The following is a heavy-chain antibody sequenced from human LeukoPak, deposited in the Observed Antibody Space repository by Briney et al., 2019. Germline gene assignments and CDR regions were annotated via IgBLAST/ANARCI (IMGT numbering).Heavy chain of an antibody. CDR2: IIPIFGTA. D-gene: IGHD6-19*01. J-gene: IGHJ4*02. CDR3: ARELGYSSGWRDY. Sequence: ASVKVSCKASGGTFSSYAISWVRQAPGQGLEWMGRIIPIFGTANYAQKFQGRVTITTDESTSTAYMELSSLRSEDTAVYYCARELGYSSGWRDYWGQGTLVTVSS. V-gene: IGHV1-69*05. CDR1: GGTFSSYA.